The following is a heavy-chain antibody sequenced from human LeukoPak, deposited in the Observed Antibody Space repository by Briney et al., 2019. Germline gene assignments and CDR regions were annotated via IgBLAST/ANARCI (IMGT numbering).Heavy chain of an antibody. J-gene: IGHJ4*02. CDR1: GGTFSGYY. Sequence: PSETLSLTCAVYGGTFSGYYWSWIRQPPGKGLEWIGEINHSGSTNYNPSLKSRVTISVDTSKNQFSLKLSSVTAADTAVYYCARLRLFDYWGQGTLVTVSS. V-gene: IGHV4-34*01. CDR2: INHSGST. CDR3: ARLRLFDY.